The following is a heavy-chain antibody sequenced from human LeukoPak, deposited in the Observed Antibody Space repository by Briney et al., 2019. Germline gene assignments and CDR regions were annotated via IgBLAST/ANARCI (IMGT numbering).Heavy chain of an antibody. V-gene: IGHV3-7*01. CDR1: GFSFNIHY. J-gene: IGHJ3*02. CDR2: LNQDGSEK. Sequence: GSLRLSCGVSGFSFNIHYMSWVRQAPGKGLEWVANLNQDGSEKNYVDSVRGRFTISRDNAKNSLYLQMNSLRVEDTALYYCVRDSGTCTGCAFDMWGQGTMVTVSS. CDR3: VRDSGTCTGCAFDM. D-gene: IGHD2-15*01.